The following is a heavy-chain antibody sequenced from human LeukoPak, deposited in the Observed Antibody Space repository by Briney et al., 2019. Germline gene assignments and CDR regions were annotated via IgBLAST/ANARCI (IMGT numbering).Heavy chain of an antibody. V-gene: IGHV3-7*03. CDR1: GFTFSNYW. CDR3: ARAKAAAMFSSDY. CDR2: IKQDGSEK. D-gene: IGHD6-13*01. J-gene: IGHJ4*02. Sequence: GGSLRLSCAASGFTFSNYWMSWVRQAPGKGLEWVANIKQDGSEKYYVDSVKGRLTISRDNAKNSLYLQMNSLRVEDTAVYYCARAKAAAMFSSDYWGQGTLVTVSS.